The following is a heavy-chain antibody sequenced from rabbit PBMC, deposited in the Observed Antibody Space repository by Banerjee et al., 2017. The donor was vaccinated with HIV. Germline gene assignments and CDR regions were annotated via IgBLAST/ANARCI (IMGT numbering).Heavy chain of an antibody. D-gene: IGHD1-1*01. J-gene: IGHJ3*01. CDR1: GFDFSNYY. V-gene: IGHV1S45*01. CDR3: ARESSSGYGQLDL. CDR2: IDAGSSGDTT. Sequence: QEQLEESGGDLVKPEGSLTLTCKASGFDFSNYYMCWVRQALGKGLKWIAYIDAGSSGDTTFYASWAKGRFTISKTSSTTVTLQMTSLTAADTATYFCARESSSGYGQLDLWGPGTLVTVS.